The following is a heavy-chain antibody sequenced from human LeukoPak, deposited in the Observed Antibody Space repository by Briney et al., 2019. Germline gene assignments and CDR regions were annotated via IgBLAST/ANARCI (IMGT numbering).Heavy chain of an antibody. Sequence: SVKVSCKASGGTFSSYAISWVRQAPGQGLEWMGGIIPIFGTANYAQKFQGRVTITADESTSTAYMALSSLRSEDTAVYYCARTITIFGVVTPYYMDVWGKGTTVTVSS. CDR1: GGTFSSYA. V-gene: IGHV1-69*13. CDR2: IIPIFGTA. J-gene: IGHJ6*03. CDR3: ARTITIFGVVTPYYMDV. D-gene: IGHD3-3*01.